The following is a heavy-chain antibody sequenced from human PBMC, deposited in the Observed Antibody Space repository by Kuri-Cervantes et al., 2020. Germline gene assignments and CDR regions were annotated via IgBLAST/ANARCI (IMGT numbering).Heavy chain of an antibody. J-gene: IGHJ6*02. D-gene: IGHD2-15*01. CDR1: GGTFSSYA. CDR2: IIPIFGTA. CDR3: ARDCSGGSCFVFGMDV. V-gene: IGHV1-69*05. Sequence: SVKVSCKASGGTFSSYAISWVRQAPGQGLEWMGGIIPIFGTANYAQKFQGRVTMTTDTSTSTAYMELRSLRSDDTAVYYCARDCSGGSCFVFGMDVWGQGTTVTVSS.